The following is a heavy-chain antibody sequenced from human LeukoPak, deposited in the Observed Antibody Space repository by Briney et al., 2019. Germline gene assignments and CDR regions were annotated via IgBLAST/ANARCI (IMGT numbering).Heavy chain of an antibody. Sequence: GGSLRLSCAASGFTFSSYAMNWVRQAPGKGLEWVSSISSSSSYIYYADSVKGRFTISRDNAKNSLYLQMNSLRAEDTAVYYCASIARRAGHDYWGQGTLVTVSS. J-gene: IGHJ4*02. CDR2: ISSSSSYI. D-gene: IGHD6-13*01. CDR3: ASIARRAGHDY. CDR1: GFTFSSYA. V-gene: IGHV3-21*01.